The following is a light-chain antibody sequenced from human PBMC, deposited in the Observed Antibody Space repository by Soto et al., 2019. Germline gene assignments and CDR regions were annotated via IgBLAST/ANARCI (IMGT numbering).Light chain of an antibody. J-gene: IGKJ3*01. CDR3: QQYGSSPLT. V-gene: IGKV3-20*01. CDR1: EFIISSY. Sequence: EIVLTQSPGTLSLSPGERATLSCRASEFIISSYLAWFQQKPGQAPRLLIYGASSRATGIPDRFSGSGSGTDFTLTISRLEPEDFVVYYCQQYGSSPLTFGPGTKVDIK. CDR2: GAS.